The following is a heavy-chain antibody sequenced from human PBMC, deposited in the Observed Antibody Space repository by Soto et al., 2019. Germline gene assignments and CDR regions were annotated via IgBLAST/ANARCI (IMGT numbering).Heavy chain of an antibody. J-gene: IGHJ4*02. CDR2: IDHSGST. CDR1: GGSISSGGYS. CDR3: AAGGGLPRYY. D-gene: IGHD5-12*01. V-gene: IGHV4-30-2*01. Sequence: QLQLQESGSGLVKPSQTLSLTCAVSGGSISSGGYSWSWIRQPPGKGLEGIGYIDHSGSTYYNPSLKSRVPISVDRSKNPFSLKLSSVTAADTAVYYWAAGGGLPRYYWGQGTLVTVSS.